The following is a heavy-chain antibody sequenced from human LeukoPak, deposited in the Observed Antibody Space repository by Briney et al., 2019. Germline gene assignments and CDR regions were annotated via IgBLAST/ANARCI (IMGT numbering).Heavy chain of an antibody. V-gene: IGHV4-59*01. Sequence: SETLSLTCTVSGGSISSYYWSWIRQPPGKGLEWIGYIYYSGSTNYNPSLKSRVTISVDTSKNQFSLKLSSVTAADTAVYYCARVKWELPDAFDIWGQGTMVTVSS. D-gene: IGHD1-26*01. CDR1: GGSISSYY. J-gene: IGHJ3*02. CDR3: ARVKWELPDAFDI. CDR2: IYYSGST.